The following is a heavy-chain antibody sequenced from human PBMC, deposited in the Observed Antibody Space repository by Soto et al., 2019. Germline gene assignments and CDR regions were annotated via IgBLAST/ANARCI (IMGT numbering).Heavy chain of an antibody. CDR3: ARGGPPIDY. J-gene: IGHJ4*02. Sequence: QVQLVQSGAEEKKPGASVKVSCKASGYTFSSYAMHWVRQAPGQRLEWMGGINAGNGNTKYSQKLQGRVTITRETPASIAYMELSRLRSEDTAVYYCARGGPPIDYWGQGTLVTVSS. CDR1: GYTFSSYA. V-gene: IGHV1-3*05. D-gene: IGHD3-10*01. CDR2: INAGNGNT.